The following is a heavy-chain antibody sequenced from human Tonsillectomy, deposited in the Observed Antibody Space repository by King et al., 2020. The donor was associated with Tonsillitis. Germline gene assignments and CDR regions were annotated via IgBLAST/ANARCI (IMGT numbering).Heavy chain of an antibody. V-gene: IGHV3-30*01. J-gene: IGHJ4*02. CDR3: ARDSEDSGWYGRVDY. D-gene: IGHD6-19*01. CDR1: GFTFSTYA. Sequence: VQLVESGGGGVQPGRSLRLSCEASGFTFSTYAMHWVRQAPGKGLEGVALISYDGSNKYYADSAKGRFTISRDNSKSTLFLQMNSMRDEDTAIFYCARDSEDSGWYGRVDYWGQGTLVTVSS. CDR2: ISYDGSNK.